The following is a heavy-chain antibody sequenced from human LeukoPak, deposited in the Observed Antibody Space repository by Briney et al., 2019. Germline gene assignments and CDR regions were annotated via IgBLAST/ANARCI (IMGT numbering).Heavy chain of an antibody. Sequence: ASVKVSCKASGGTFSSYAISWVRQAPGQGLEWMGGIIPIFGTANYAQKFQGRVTITADESTSTAYMGLSSLRSEDTAVYYCAYSGYDIAYYGMDVWGQGTTVTVSS. CDR3: AYSGYDIAYYGMDV. V-gene: IGHV1-69*13. CDR2: IIPIFGTA. D-gene: IGHD5-12*01. J-gene: IGHJ6*02. CDR1: GGTFSSYA.